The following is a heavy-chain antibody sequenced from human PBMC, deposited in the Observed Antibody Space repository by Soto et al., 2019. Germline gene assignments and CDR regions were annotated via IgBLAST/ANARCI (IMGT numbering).Heavy chain of an antibody. J-gene: IGHJ5*02. CDR1: GFTFSSYW. CDR3: ARVLTGSWNWFDP. CDR2: INSDGSRT. D-gene: IGHD6-13*01. V-gene: IGHV3-74*01. Sequence: EVQLVESGGGLVQPGESLRLSCAASGFTFSSYWTHWVRQAPGKGLVWVSRINSDGSRTNYADSVKGRFTVSRDNAKNTQYLQMNSLRAEDTAVYYCARVLTGSWNWFDPWGQGTLVTVSS.